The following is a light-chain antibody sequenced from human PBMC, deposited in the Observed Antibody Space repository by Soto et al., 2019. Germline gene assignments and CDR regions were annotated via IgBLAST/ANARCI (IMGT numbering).Light chain of an antibody. CDR2: SND. CDR1: SSNIGSHT. CDR3: AAWDDSLSGAV. V-gene: IGLV1-44*01. Sequence: QSVLTQPPSASGTPGQRVSISCSGSSSNIGSHTINWYQQLPGTAPKLLISNDQRASGVPDRFSASKSGTSDSLTISGLQSEDGADYYCAAWDDSLSGAVFGGGTQLTVL. J-gene: IGLJ7*01.